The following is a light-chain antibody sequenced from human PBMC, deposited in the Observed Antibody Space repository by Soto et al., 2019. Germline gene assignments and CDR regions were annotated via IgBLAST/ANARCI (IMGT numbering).Light chain of an antibody. CDR2: DVS. J-gene: IGLJ1*01. Sequence: QSALTQPRSVSGSPGQSVTISCTGTSSDVGGYNYVSWYQQHPGKAPKLMIYDVSKRPSGVPDRFSGSKSGNTASLTISGLKAEDEADYYCCSYAGSYTYVFGTGIKVTVL. CDR1: SSDVGGYNY. CDR3: CSYAGSYTYV. V-gene: IGLV2-11*01.